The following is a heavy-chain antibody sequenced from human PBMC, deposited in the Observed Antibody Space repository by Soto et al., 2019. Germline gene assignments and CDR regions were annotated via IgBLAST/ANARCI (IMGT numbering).Heavy chain of an antibody. Sequence: QVLLVQSGAEVKKPGASVRVSCKASGYTFSSHDIHWVRQATGQGLEWMGWMNPNSGNTGYAQRFQGRVTMTRNTSIHTAYMELSSLRSEDTAVYYCAREVAASDYWGQGTLVTVSS. V-gene: IGHV1-8*01. CDR3: AREVAASDY. CDR2: MNPNSGNT. CDR1: GYTFSSHD. D-gene: IGHD6-19*01. J-gene: IGHJ4*02.